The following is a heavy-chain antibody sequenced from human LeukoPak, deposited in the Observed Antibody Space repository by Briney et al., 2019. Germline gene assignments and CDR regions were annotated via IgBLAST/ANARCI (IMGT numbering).Heavy chain of an antibody. CDR3: AKVRYGVVVITPNYFDY. V-gene: IGHV3-23*01. CDR2: ISGSGGST. Sequence: GGSLRLSCAASGFTFSSYAMSWVRQAPGKGLEWVSAISGSGGSTYYADSVKGRFTISRGNSKNTLYVQMNSLRAEDTAIYYCAKVRYGVVVITPNYFDYWGQGTLVTVSS. CDR1: GFTFSSYA. D-gene: IGHD3-22*01. J-gene: IGHJ4*02.